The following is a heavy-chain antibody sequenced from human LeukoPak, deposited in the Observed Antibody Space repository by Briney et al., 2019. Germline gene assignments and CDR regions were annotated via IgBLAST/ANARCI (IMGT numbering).Heavy chain of an antibody. CDR2: IKQDGSET. V-gene: IGHV3-7*01. Sequence: GGSLRLSCVASGFPFSNYWMSWVRQAPGKGLEWVASIKQDGSETFYVDSVKGRFTISKDNAKNSLYLLMNSLRAEDTGVYYCAREDHSKYEYWGQGTLITVSS. CDR1: GFPFSNYW. D-gene: IGHD4-11*01. J-gene: IGHJ4*02. CDR3: AREDHSKYEY.